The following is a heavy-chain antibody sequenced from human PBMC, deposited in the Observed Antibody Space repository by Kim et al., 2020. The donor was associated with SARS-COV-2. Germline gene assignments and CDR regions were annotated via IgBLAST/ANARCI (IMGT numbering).Heavy chain of an antibody. V-gene: IGHV1-58*01. J-gene: IGHJ6*02. Sequence: SVKVSCKASGFTFTSSAVQWVRQARGQRLEWIGWIVVGSGNTNYAQKFQERVTITRDMSTSTAYMELSSLRSEDTAVYYCAADLTGYLYYYYGMDVWGQGTTVTVSS. D-gene: IGHD3-9*01. CDR2: IVVGSGNT. CDR3: AADLTGYLYYYYGMDV. CDR1: GFTFTSSA.